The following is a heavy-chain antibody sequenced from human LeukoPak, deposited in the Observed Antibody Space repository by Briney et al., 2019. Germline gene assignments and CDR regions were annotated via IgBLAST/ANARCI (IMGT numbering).Heavy chain of an antibody. D-gene: IGHD3-22*01. Sequence: PGRSLRLSCAASGFTFTSYWMSWVRQAPGKGLEWVANINQDGSEKYYVDSVKGRFTISRDNAKNSLYLQMNSLRAEDTAVYYCARGGYYYDSSGYTDYWGQGTLVTVSS. CDR1: GFTFTSYW. J-gene: IGHJ4*02. V-gene: IGHV3-7*01. CDR2: INQDGSEK. CDR3: ARGGYYYDSSGYTDY.